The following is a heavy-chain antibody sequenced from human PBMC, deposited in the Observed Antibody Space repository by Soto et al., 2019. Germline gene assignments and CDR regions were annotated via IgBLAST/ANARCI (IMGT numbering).Heavy chain of an antibody. CDR1: GFTFSSYA. Sequence: EVQLLESGGGLVQPGGSLRLSCAASGFTFSSYAMSWVRQAPGKGLEWVSAISGSGGSTYYADSVKCRFTISRDNSKNTLYLQMNCLRGEDTAVYYCAKAEDYDFWSGSFFDYWGQGTLVTVSS. CDR3: AKAEDYDFWSGSFFDY. V-gene: IGHV3-23*01. CDR2: ISGSGGST. D-gene: IGHD3-3*01. J-gene: IGHJ4*02.